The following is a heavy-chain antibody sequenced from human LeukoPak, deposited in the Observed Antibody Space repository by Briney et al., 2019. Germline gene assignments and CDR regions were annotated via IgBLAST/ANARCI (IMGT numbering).Heavy chain of an antibody. D-gene: IGHD3-10*01. CDR1: GFTFSSYA. J-gene: IGHJ4*02. CDR2: ISGSGGST. V-gene: IGHV3-23*01. CDR3: AKHRSVVRGVITQFDY. Sequence: GGSLRLSCAASGFTFSSYAMSWVRQAPGKGLEWVSAISGSGGSTYYADSVKGRFTISRDNSKNTLYLQMNSLRAEDTAVYYCAKHRSVVRGVITQFDYWGQGTLVTVSS.